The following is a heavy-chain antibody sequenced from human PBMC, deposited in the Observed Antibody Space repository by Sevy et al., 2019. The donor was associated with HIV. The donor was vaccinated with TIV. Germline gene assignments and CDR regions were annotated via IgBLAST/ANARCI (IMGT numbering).Heavy chain of an antibody. CDR1: GFTFSSYA. CDR2: ISYDGSNK. D-gene: IGHD3-22*01. V-gene: IGHV3-30*04. Sequence: WGSLRLSCAASGFTFSSYAMHWVRQAPGKGLEWVAVISYDGSNKYYADSVKGRFTISRDNSKNTLYLQMNSLRAEDTAVYYCARDTVRPLFKITMIVVVISNNFDYWGQGTLVTVSS. J-gene: IGHJ4*02. CDR3: ARDTVRPLFKITMIVVVISNNFDY.